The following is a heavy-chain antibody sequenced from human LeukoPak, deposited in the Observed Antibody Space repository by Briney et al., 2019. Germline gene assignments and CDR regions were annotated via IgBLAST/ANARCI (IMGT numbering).Heavy chain of an antibody. CDR2: ISAYNGNT. V-gene: IGHV1-18*01. CDR3: ARATYYDILTGYYPGFDY. Sequence: ASVKVSCKASGYTFTSYGISWVRQAPRQGLEWMGWISAYNGNTNYAQKLQGRVTMTTDTSTSTAYMELRSLRSDDTAVYYCARATYYDILTGYYPGFDYWGQGTLVTVSS. CDR1: GYTFTSYG. D-gene: IGHD3-9*01. J-gene: IGHJ4*02.